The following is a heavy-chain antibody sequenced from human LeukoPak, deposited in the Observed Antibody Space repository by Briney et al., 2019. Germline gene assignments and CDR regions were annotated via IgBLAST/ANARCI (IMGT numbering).Heavy chain of an antibody. CDR3: AILSAYSSGPPTFDY. V-gene: IGHV3-23*01. D-gene: IGHD6-19*01. CDR1: GFTFSSYA. Sequence: GGSLRLSCAASGFTFSSYAMSWGRQAPGKGLEWVSAISGSGGSTYYADSVKGRFTISRDNSKNTLYLQMNSLRAEDTAVYYCAILSAYSSGPPTFDYWGQGTLVTVSS. CDR2: ISGSGGST. J-gene: IGHJ4*02.